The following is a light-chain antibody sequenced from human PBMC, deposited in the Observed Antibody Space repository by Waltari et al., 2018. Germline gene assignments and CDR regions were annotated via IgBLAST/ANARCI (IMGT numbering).Light chain of an antibody. Sequence: QSALTQPASVSGSPGQSITISCTGTSSDVGNYNFVSWYQHHPGKAPRLMIYEDTKRHSGVSILFSSSNSGTTASLTSSGLQAEDEADYYCCSYTDSTTLVFGGGTGLTVL. V-gene: IGLV2-23*01. CDR2: EDT. CDR1: SSDVGNYNF. J-gene: IGLJ2*01. CDR3: CSYTDSTTLV.